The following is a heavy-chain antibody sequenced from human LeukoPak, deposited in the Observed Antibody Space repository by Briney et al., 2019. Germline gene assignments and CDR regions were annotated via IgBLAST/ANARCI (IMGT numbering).Heavy chain of an antibody. CDR1: GYTFTSYY. CDR2: INPSGGST. CDR3: ARDQIEIAVAGTYGWFDP. J-gene: IGHJ5*02. Sequence: GASMKVSCKASGYTFTSYYMHWVRQAPGQGLEWMGIINPSGGSTSYAQKFQGRVTMTRDTSTSTVYMELSSLRSEDTAVYYCARDQIEIAVAGTYGWFDPWGQGTLVTVSS. D-gene: IGHD6-19*01. V-gene: IGHV1-46*01.